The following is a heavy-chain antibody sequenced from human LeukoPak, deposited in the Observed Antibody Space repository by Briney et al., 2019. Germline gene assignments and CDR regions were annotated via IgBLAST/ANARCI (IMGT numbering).Heavy chain of an antibody. CDR2: ISGSGDST. CDR1: GFTFSTYG. Sequence: GGSLRLSCGASGFTFSTYGMTWVRQAPGKGLEWVSGISGSGDSTYYADSVKGRFTISRDNSKNTLYLQMNSLRAEDTAVYYCAKDPYDYVWGSYPDYWGQGTLVTVSS. CDR3: AKDPYDYVWGSYPDY. V-gene: IGHV3-23*01. J-gene: IGHJ4*02. D-gene: IGHD3-16*02.